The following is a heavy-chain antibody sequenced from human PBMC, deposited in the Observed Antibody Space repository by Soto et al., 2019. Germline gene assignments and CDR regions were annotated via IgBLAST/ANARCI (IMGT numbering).Heavy chain of an antibody. CDR1: GGSISSGDYY. Sequence: QVQLQESGPGLVKPSQTLSLTCTVSGGSISSGDYYWSWIRQPPGKGLEWIGYIYYSGSTYYNPSLKSRVTISVDTSKNQFSLKLSSVTAADTAVYYCARAGRGSSGYYYATQSNFDYWGQGTLVTVSS. CDR3: ARAGRGSSGYYYATQSNFDY. D-gene: IGHD3-22*01. CDR2: IYYSGST. J-gene: IGHJ4*02. V-gene: IGHV4-30-4*01.